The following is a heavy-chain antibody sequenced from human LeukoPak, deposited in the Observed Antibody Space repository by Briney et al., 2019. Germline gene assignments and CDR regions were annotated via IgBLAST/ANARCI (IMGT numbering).Heavy chain of an antibody. Sequence: ASVKVSCTASGYTFTSYYMHWVRQAPGQGLEWMGVINPSGGSTSYAHKFQGRVTMTRDTSTSTFYMELSSLRSEDTAVYYCAVVPAAMGDWFDPWGQGTLSPSPQ. CDR3: AVVPAAMGDWFDP. CDR2: INPSGGST. CDR1: GYTFTSYY. J-gene: IGHJ5*02. V-gene: IGHV1-46*01. D-gene: IGHD2-2*01.